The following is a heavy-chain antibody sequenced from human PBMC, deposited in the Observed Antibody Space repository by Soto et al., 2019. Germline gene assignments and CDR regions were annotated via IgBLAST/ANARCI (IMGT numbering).Heavy chain of an antibody. Sequence: LRLSCAASGFTFSSYSMSWVRQAPGKGLEGVSYISSSSSTIYYADSVKGRFTISRDNAKNSLYLQMNSLRDEDTAVYYCARHRGRIAAAGWYYYGMDVWGQGTTVTVSS. V-gene: IGHV3-48*02. J-gene: IGHJ6*02. CDR2: ISSSSSTI. D-gene: IGHD6-13*01. CDR3: ARHRGRIAAAGWYYYGMDV. CDR1: GFTFSSYS.